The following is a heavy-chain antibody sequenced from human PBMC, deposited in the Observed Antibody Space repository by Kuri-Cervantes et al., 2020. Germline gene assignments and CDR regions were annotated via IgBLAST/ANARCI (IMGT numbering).Heavy chain of an antibody. CDR1: GYTFTGYY. Sequence: ASVKVSCKASGYTFTGYYMHWVRQAPGQGLEWMGWINPNSGGTNYAQKFQGRVTMTRDTSISTAYVELSRLRSDDTAVYYCARLPMGGGYCSSTSCYAHDYWGQGTLVTVSS. CDR3: ARLPMGGGYCSSTSCYAHDY. D-gene: IGHD2-2*01. V-gene: IGHV1-2*02. CDR2: INPNSGGT. J-gene: IGHJ4*02.